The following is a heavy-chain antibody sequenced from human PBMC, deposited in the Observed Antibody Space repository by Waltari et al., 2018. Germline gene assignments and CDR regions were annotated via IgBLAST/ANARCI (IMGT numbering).Heavy chain of an antibody. V-gene: IGHV1-8*03. J-gene: IGHJ4*02. D-gene: IGHD6-19*01. CDR3: ARERDSDIAVAGNFGY. CDR1: GYTFTSYD. Sequence: QVQLVQSGAEVKKPGASVKVSCKASGYTFTSYDINWVRQATGQGLEWKGWMNPNSGNTGYAQKFQGRVTITRNTSISTAYMELSSLRSEDTAVYYCARERDSDIAVAGNFGYWGQGTLVTVSS. CDR2: MNPNSGNT.